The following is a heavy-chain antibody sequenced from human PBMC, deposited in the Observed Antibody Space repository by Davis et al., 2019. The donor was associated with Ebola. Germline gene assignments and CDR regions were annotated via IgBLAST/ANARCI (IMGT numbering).Heavy chain of an antibody. CDR3: ARVRGIVATRFDY. D-gene: IGHD5-12*01. CDR1: GGSISGFY. Sequence: MPSETLSLTCTVSGGSISGFYWSWIRQPPGKGLEWIGEINHSGSTNYNPSHKSRVTISVDTSKNQFSLKLSSVTAADTAVYYCARVRGIVATRFDYWGQGTLVTVSS. V-gene: IGHV4-34*01. J-gene: IGHJ4*02. CDR2: INHSGST.